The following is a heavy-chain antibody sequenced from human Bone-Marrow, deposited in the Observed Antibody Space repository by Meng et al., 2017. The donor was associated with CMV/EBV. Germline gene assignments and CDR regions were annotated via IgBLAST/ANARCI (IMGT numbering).Heavy chain of an antibody. J-gene: IGHJ4*02. CDR1: GYTFTGYY. CDR3: ARDVGSIAAAGTLGFGY. D-gene: IGHD6-13*01. Sequence: ASVKVSCKASGYTFTGYYMHWVRQAPGQGLEWMGWINPNSGGTNYAQKFQGRVTMTRDTSISTAYMELSRLRSDDTAVYYCARDVGSIAAAGTLGFGYWGQGTLVTVSS. CDR2: INPNSGGT. V-gene: IGHV1-2*02.